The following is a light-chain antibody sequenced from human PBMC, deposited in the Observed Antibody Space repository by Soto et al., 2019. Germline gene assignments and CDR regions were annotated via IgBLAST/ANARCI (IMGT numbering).Light chain of an antibody. Sequence: EIVMTQSPGTLSLSPGERATLSCRASQSVSNNYLAWYQQKPGQAPRLLIYGASNRATGIPDRFSGNGSGTDFTLTISRLEPEDFAVYYCQQYGSSGTFGQGTKV. V-gene: IGKV3-20*01. CDR3: QQYGSSGT. CDR1: QSVSNNY. CDR2: GAS. J-gene: IGKJ1*01.